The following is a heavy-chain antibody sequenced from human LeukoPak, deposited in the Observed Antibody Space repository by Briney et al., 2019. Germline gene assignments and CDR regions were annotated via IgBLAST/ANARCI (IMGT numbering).Heavy chain of an antibody. CDR1: GFTFSSYA. Sequence: GGSLRLSCAASGFTFSSYAMSWVRQAPGKGLEWVSALTASGGSTYYADSVKGRFTISRDNAKNSLYLQMNSLRAEDTAVYYCARDGDGRQPLNYYDSSGYLGHWGQGTLVTVSS. J-gene: IGHJ4*02. CDR2: LTASGGST. CDR3: ARDGDGRQPLNYYDSSGYLGH. D-gene: IGHD3-22*01. V-gene: IGHV3-23*01.